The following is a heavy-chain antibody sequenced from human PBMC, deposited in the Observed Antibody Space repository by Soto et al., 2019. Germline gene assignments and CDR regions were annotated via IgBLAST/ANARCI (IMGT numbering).Heavy chain of an antibody. D-gene: IGHD6-13*01. V-gene: IGHV4-30-4*01. Sequence: SETLSLTCPVSGGSISSGDYYWSWIHQPPGKGLEWIGSIYYSGSTYYNPSLKSRVTISVDTSKNQFSLKLNSVTASDTAVYYCARRHSSPYFDYWGQGTLVTVSS. J-gene: IGHJ4*02. CDR2: IYYSGST. CDR1: GGSISSGDYY. CDR3: ARRHSSPYFDY.